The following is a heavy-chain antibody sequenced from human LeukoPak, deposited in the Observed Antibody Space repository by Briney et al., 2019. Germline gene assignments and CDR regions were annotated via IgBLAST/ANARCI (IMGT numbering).Heavy chain of an antibody. CDR1: GFTFSSYA. CDR2: ISGSGGST. J-gene: IGHJ4*02. CDR3: AKDLIRWLPMGVFDY. D-gene: IGHD3-22*01. Sequence: PGGSLRLSCAASGFTFSSYAMSWVRQAPGKGLEWVSAISGSGGSTYYADSVKGRFTVSRDNSKNTLYLQMNSLRAEDTAVYYCAKDLIRWLPMGVFDYWGQGTLVTVSS. V-gene: IGHV3-23*01.